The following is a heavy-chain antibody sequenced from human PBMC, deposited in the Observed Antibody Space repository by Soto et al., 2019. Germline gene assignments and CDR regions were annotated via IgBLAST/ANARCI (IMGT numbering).Heavy chain of an antibody. CDR3: ARGSDSDFSGGSLRILSFDY. D-gene: IGHD2-15*01. Sequence: ASVKVSCKASGYTFTGYYMHWVRQAPGQGLEWMGWINPNSGGTNYAQKFQGWVTMTRDTSISTAYMELSRLRSDDTAVYYCARGSDSDFSGGSLRILSFDYWGQGTLVTVSS. CDR1: GYTFTGYY. V-gene: IGHV1-2*04. J-gene: IGHJ4*02. CDR2: INPNSGGT.